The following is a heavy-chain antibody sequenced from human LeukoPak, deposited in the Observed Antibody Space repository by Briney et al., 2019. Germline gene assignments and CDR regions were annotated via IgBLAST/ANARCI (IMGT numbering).Heavy chain of an antibody. CDR3: AKLGVG. D-gene: IGHD3-3*01. CDR1: GFTFDDYA. V-gene: IGHV3-9*01. CDR2: ISWNSGSI. Sequence: SGGSLRLSCAASGFTFDDYATHWVRQAPGKGLEWVSGISWNSGSIGYADSVKGRFTISRDNAKNSLYLQMNSLRAEDTALYYCAKLGVGWGQGTLVTVSS. J-gene: IGHJ4*02.